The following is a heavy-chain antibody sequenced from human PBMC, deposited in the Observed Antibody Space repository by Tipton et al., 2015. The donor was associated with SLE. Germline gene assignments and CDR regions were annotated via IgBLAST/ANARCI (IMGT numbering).Heavy chain of an antibody. CDR2: LYGSGRPT. CDR3: ARARRPGVTLDAFDI. CDR1: GGSMSSSSSY. D-gene: IGHD2-21*02. Sequence: TLSLTCTVSGGSMSSSSSYWDWIRQPPGKGLEWIGRLYGSGRPTHYNPSLEGRFTVSVGTSQNQFSLNLTSVSAADTAVYFWARARRPGVTLDAFDIWGQGTLVTVPS. V-gene: IGHV4-39*07. J-gene: IGHJ3*02.